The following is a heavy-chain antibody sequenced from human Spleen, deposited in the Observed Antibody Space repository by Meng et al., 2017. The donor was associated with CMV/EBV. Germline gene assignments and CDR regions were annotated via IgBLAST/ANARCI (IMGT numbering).Heavy chain of an antibody. J-gene: IGHJ4*02. V-gene: IGHV3-23*01. D-gene: IGHD5-24*01. Sequence: GESLKISCAASGFTFSSYAMSWVRQAPGKGLEWVLGISAGGGGTYDADSVKGRFTISRDNSKNMLYLQMNSLRAEDTAVYYCAKDSRAWSYYLDSWGQGTQVTVSS. CDR1: GFTFSSYA. CDR2: ISAGGGGT. CDR3: AKDSRAWSYYLDS.